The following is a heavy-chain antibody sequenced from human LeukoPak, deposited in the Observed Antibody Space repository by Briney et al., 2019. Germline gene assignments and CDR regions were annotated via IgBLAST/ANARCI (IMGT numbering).Heavy chain of an antibody. J-gene: IGHJ5*02. D-gene: IGHD6-13*01. Sequence: ASVKVSCKASGYTFTNYDINWVRQATGQGLEWMGWMNPNSGNTGYAQRFQGRVTITSNTSISTPYMELGSLRSEDTAVYYCARGGASAAARRFDPWGQGTLVTVSS. CDR1: GYTFTNYD. V-gene: IGHV1-8*01. CDR3: ARGGASAAARRFDP. CDR2: MNPNSGNT.